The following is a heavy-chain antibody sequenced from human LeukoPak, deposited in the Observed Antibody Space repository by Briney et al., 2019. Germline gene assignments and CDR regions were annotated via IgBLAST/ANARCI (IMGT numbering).Heavy chain of an antibody. CDR1: FGSINSYY. Sequence: SETLSLTCTVSFGSINSYYWSCIRQPPGKGLEWIGYIYYSGSTNYNPSLKSRVTISVDTSKNQFSLKLSSVTAADTAIYYCARGTRINYFDDWGQGTLVTVSS. J-gene: IGHJ4*02. V-gene: IGHV4-59*08. CDR2: IYYSGST. CDR3: ARGTRINYFDD. D-gene: IGHD2/OR15-2a*01.